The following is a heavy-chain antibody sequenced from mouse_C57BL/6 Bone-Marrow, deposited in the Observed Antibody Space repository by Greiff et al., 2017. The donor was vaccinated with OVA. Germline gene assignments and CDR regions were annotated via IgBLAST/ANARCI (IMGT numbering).Heavy chain of an antibody. J-gene: IGHJ1*03. CDR1: GFTFSDYG. D-gene: IGHD2-10*02. CDR2: ISSGSSTI. Sequence: EVKLVESGGGLVKPGGSLKLSCAASGFTFSDYGMHWVRQAPEKGLEWVAYISSGSSTIYYADTVKGRFTISRDNATNTLFLQMTSLRSEDTAMYYCARRRYGNYGGWYFDVWGTGTTVTVSS. V-gene: IGHV5-17*01. CDR3: ARRRYGNYGGWYFDV.